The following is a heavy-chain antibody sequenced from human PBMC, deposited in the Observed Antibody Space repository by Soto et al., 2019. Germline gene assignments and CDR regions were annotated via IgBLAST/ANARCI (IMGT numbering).Heavy chain of an antibody. D-gene: IGHD2-8*02. J-gene: IGHJ3*02. CDR2: ILVGGST. CDR1: GFTCSSYG. CDR3: AKATATGGGAFDI. V-gene: IGHV3-23*01. Sequence: EVQVLESGGGLVQPGGSLRLSCAASGFTCSSYGMSWVRQAPGKGLEWVSTILVGGSTHYPDSVKGRFTISRDNSKNTVFLQMNSLTAGDTAVYYCAKATATGGGAFDICGQGTVVTVSS.